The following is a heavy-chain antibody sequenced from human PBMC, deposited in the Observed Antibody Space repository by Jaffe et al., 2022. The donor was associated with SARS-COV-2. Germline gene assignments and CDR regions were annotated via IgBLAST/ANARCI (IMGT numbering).Heavy chain of an antibody. V-gene: IGHV4-34*01. CDR3: ARGAGWELLSTGYYFDY. D-gene: IGHD1-26*01. CDR1: GGSFSGYY. J-gene: IGHJ4*02. Sequence: QVQLQQWGAGLLKPSETLSLTCAVYGGSFSGYYWSWIRQPPGKGLEWIGEINHSGSTNYNPSLKSRVTISVDTSKNQFSLKLSSVTAADTAVYYCARGAGWELLSTGYYFDYWGQGTLVTVSS. CDR2: INHSGST.